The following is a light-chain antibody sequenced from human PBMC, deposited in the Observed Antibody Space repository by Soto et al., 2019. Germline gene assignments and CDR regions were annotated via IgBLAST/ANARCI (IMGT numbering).Light chain of an antibody. V-gene: IGKV1-5*03. CDR2: KAS. Sequence: EIQMTQSPATLSLSVGDRATITCRASQTISSWLAWYQQKPGKATKLLIYKASTLKSGVPSRLSGSGSGTEFTLTISSLEHEDVAVYYCQQYSNWQRTFGQGTKVDIK. CDR1: QTISSW. CDR3: QQYSNWQRT. J-gene: IGKJ1*01.